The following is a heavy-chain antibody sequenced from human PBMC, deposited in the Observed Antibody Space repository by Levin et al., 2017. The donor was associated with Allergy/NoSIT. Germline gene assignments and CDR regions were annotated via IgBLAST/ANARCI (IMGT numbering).Heavy chain of an antibody. CDR3: AHKRGYPRGLYNWFDP. CDR1: GFSLSTSGVG. CDR2: IYWDDEK. Sequence: SGPTLVKPTQTLTLTCTFSGFSLSTSGVGVGWIRQPPGKALEWLSLIYWDDEKNYSPSLKSRLTITKDTSKNQVVLTMTNMDPVDTAIYYCAHKRGYPRGLYNWFDPWGQGTLVTVSS. D-gene: IGHD2-15*01. J-gene: IGHJ5*02. V-gene: IGHV2-5*02.